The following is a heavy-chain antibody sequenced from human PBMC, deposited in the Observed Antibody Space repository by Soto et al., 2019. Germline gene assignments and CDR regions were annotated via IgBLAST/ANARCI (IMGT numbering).Heavy chain of an antibody. CDR1: GFTFSSYG. D-gene: IGHD2-21*02. CDR2: IWYDGSNK. Sequence: GGSLRLSCAASGFTFSSYGMHWVRQAPGKGLEWVAVIWYDGSNKYYADSVKGRFTISRDNSKNTLYLQMNSLRAEDTAVYYCAKDHPSWGVVTPIDLWGRGTLVTVSS. V-gene: IGHV3-30*02. CDR3: AKDHPSWGVVTPIDL. J-gene: IGHJ2*01.